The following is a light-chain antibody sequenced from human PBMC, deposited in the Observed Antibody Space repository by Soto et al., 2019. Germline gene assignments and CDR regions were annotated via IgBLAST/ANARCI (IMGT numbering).Light chain of an antibody. CDR3: QKYNSAPLT. V-gene: IGKV1-27*01. J-gene: IGKJ4*01. Sequence: DLQMTQSPSSLSASVGDRVTITCRASQGINHYLAWYQQKPGKVPKVLIYAASTLQSGVPSRFSGSGSGTDFTLTISSLQPEDVATYYCQKYNSAPLTVGGGSKVEIK. CDR2: AAS. CDR1: QGINHY.